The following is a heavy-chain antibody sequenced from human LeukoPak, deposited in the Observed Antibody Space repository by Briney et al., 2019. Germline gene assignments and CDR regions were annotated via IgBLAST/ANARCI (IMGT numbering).Heavy chain of an antibody. D-gene: IGHD6-6*01. CDR2: INPNSGGT. J-gene: IGHJ4*02. CDR1: GYTFTSYG. V-gene: IGHV1-2*02. Sequence: ASVKVSCKASGYTFTSYGISWVRQAPGQGLEWMGWINPNSGGTNYAQKFQGRVTMTRDTSISTAYMELSRLRSDDTAVYYCARVSFVQLVDYWGQGTLVTVSS. CDR3: ARVSFVQLVDY.